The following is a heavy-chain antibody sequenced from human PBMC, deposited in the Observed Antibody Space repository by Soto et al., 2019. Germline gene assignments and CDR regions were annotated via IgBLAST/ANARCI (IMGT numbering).Heavy chain of an antibody. D-gene: IGHD6-19*01. CDR1: GGSISSNY. V-gene: IGHV4-59*01. CDR3: ARTVAGYFDY. J-gene: IGHJ4*02. Sequence: SETLSLTCTVSGGSISSNYWTWIRQPPGKGLEWVGYVYNSGSTNYNPSLKSRVTISEDTSRSQFSLKVNSMTAADTAVYYCARTVAGYFDYWGQGTLVTVSS. CDR2: VYNSGST.